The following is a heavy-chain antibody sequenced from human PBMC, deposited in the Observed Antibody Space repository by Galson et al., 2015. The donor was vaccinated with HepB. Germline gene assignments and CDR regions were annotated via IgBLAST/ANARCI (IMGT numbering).Heavy chain of an antibody. Sequence: SVKVSCKASGYTFTGYYMHWVRQAPGQGLEWMGWINPNSGGTNYAQKFQGWVTMTRDTSISTAYMELSRLRADDTAVYYCARGPNYYYYGMDVWGQGTTVTVSS. CDR3: ARGPNYYYYGMDV. CDR2: INPNSGGT. J-gene: IGHJ6*02. CDR1: GYTFTGYY. V-gene: IGHV1-2*04.